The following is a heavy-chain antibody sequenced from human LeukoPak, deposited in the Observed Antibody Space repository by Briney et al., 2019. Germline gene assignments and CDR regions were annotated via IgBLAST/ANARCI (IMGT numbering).Heavy chain of an antibody. J-gene: IGHJ4*02. D-gene: IGHD5-12*01. V-gene: IGHV1-69*04. CDR3: ARGGYSGYDSYFDY. Sequence: SVKVSCKASGGTFSSYAISWVRQAPGQGLEWMGRIIPILGIANYAQKFQGRVTITADKSTSTAYIELSSLRSEDTAVYYCARGGYSGYDSYFDYWGQGTLVTVSS. CDR1: GGTFSSYA. CDR2: IIPILGIA.